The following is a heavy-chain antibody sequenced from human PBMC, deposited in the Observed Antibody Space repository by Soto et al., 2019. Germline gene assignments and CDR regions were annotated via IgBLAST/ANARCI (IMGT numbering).Heavy chain of an antibody. CDR1: AYTFTGYY. CDR2: INPNSGDT. CDR3: ARASGGIGVYGFDI. D-gene: IGHD2-15*01. J-gene: IGHJ3*02. V-gene: IGHV1-2*02. Sequence: ASVKNSCSTSAYTFTGYYMHWVGQAPGQGLEWMGWINPNSGDTNYAQTSQGRVTITRDTPISTAYLELSSLRSADTAVYYCARASGGIGVYGFDIWGQGTMVTV.